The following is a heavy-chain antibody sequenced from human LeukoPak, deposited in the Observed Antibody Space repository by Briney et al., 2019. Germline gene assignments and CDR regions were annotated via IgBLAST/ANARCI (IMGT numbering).Heavy chain of an antibody. CDR2: INHNSGGK. J-gene: IGHJ3*02. Sequence: ASLKLSCKASGRAFTGYYMHWVRQAPGQGLEWMGWINHNSGGKNYAQQFQGRVTMTRDTSISTAFTMRGRLRSDDTAVKHSSGDHIGVVVPAGMLEGDAFDIWGQGTMVTVSS. D-gene: IGHD2-2*01. V-gene: IGHV1-2*02. CDR1: GRAFTGYY. CDR3: SGDHIGVVVPAGMLEGDAFDI.